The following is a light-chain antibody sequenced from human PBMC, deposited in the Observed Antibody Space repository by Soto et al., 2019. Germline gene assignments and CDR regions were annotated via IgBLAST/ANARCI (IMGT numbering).Light chain of an antibody. Sequence: EIVLTQSPATLSLSPGERATLSCRASQSVSSYLAWYQQKPGQAPRILIYDASNRATGIPARFSGSGSGTAFTLTNTSIEHDAFYFCYCHSRRNWCLTFGGGTKVEIK. V-gene: IGKV3-11*01. J-gene: IGKJ4*01. CDR2: DAS. CDR1: QSVSSY. CDR3: HSRRNWCLT.